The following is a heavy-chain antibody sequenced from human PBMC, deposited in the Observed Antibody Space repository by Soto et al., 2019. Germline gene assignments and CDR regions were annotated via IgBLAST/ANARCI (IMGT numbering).Heavy chain of an antibody. CDR3: TRVRLGSGRSADY. D-gene: IGHD6-25*01. V-gene: IGHV3-72*01. CDR2: IKNKANNYTT. J-gene: IGHJ4*02. CDR1: GFTFSDHY. Sequence: EVQLVESGGGLVQPEGSLRLSCAASGFTFSDHYMDWVRQAPGKGLEWVGRIKNKANNYTTEYAAPVKGRFITSRDDSKNSVFLQINRLKTDDTAVYYCTRVRLGSGRSADYWGQGILVTVSS.